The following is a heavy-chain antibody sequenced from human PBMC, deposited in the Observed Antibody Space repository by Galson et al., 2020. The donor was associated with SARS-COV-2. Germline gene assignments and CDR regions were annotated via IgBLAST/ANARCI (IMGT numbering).Heavy chain of an antibody. CDR2: ISGSGGST. CDR1: GFTFSSYA. J-gene: IGHJ6*02. CDR3: AKGDIVVVVTALNYYYGMDV. Sequence: TGGSLRLSCAASGFTFSSYAMNWVRQAPGKGLEWVSAISGSGGSTYYADSVKGRFTISRDNSKNTLYLQMNSLRAEDTAVYYCAKGDIVVVVTALNYYYGMDVWGQGTTVTVSS. D-gene: IGHD2-15*01. V-gene: IGHV3-23*01.